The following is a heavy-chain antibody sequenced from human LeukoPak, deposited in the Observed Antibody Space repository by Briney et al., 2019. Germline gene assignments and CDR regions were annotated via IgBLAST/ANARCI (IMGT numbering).Heavy chain of an antibody. CDR1: GYTVTGLS. D-gene: IGHD2-21*02. Sequence: AAWKVSGKVSGYTVTGLSTHWVRHGPGKGLERMGGFDPEDGETIYAQKFQGRVTMTEDTSTDTAYMELSSLRSEDTAVYYCATADRGGDCYGCPSLTGGANNWFDPWGQGTLVTVSS. V-gene: IGHV1-24*01. J-gene: IGHJ5*02. CDR2: FDPEDGET. CDR3: ATADRGGDCYGCPSLTGGANNWFDP.